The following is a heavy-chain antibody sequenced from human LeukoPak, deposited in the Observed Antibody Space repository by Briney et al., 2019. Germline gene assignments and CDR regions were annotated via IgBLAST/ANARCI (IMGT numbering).Heavy chain of an antibody. CDR2: VYYGGST. CDR1: GGSISSSDYY. J-gene: IGHJ4*02. D-gene: IGHD3-22*01. Sequence: SDTLSLTCTVSGGSISSSDYYWGWIRQPPGKGLGWIGTVYYGGSTHYNPSHKGRVTLSVDTSKNQFSLKLTSVTAADTAVYYCARRISTYDSSGYSTGDAFDFWGQGILVTVSS. CDR3: ARRISTYDSSGYSTGDAFDF. V-gene: IGHV4-39*01.